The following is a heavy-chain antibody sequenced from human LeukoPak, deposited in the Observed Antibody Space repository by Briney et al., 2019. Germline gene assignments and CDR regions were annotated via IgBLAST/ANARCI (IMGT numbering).Heavy chain of an antibody. J-gene: IGHJ3*02. CDR2: ISSSSSYI. CDR3: ATVVGPDAFDI. Sequence: GGSLRLSCAASGFTFSSYSMNWVRQAPGKGLEWVSSISSSSSYIYYADSVKGRFTIPRDNAKNSLYLQMNSLRAEDTAVYYCATVVGPDAFDIWGQGTMVTVSS. D-gene: IGHD4-23*01. V-gene: IGHV3-21*01. CDR1: GFTFSSYS.